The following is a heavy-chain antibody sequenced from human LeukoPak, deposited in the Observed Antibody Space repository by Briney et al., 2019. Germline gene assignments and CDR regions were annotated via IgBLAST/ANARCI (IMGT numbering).Heavy chain of an antibody. J-gene: IGHJ5*02. CDR1: GGSISSSSYY. CDR3: ARAGWFGEEHWFDP. D-gene: IGHD3-10*01. CDR2: IYYSGST. V-gene: IGHV4-39*07. Sequence: SETLSLTCTVSGGSISSSSYYWGWIRQPPGKGLEWIGSIYYSGSTYYNPSLKSRVTISVDTSKNQFSLKLSSVTAADTAVYYCARAGWFGEEHWFDPWGQGTLVTVSS.